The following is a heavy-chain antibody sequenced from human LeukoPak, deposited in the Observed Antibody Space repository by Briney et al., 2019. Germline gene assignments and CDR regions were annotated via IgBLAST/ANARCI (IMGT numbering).Heavy chain of an antibody. CDR1: GFTLSSYS. Sequence: GGSLRLSCAASGFTLSSYSMSWVRQAPGKGLEWVSYISSSSTSIYYADSVKGRFTISRDNAMKSLYLQMNSLRDEDTAVYYCTTNPTVTTDRGYWGQGTLVTVSS. CDR2: ISSSSTSI. V-gene: IGHV3-48*02. D-gene: IGHD4-17*01. CDR3: TTNPTVTTDRGY. J-gene: IGHJ4*02.